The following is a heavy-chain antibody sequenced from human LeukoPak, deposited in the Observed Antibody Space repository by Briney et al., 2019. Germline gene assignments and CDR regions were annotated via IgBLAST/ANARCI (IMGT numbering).Heavy chain of an antibody. CDR3: ATDSLKTTGDGFDP. J-gene: IGHJ5*02. CDR1: GYTLTELS. D-gene: IGHD4-17*01. CDR2: FDPEDGET. V-gene: IGHV1-24*01. Sequence: GASVKVSCKVSGYTLTELSMHWVRQAPGKGLEWMGGFDPEDGETIYAQKFQGRVTMTEDTSTDTAYMELSSLRSEDTAVYYCATDSLKTTGDGFDPWGQGTLVTVSS.